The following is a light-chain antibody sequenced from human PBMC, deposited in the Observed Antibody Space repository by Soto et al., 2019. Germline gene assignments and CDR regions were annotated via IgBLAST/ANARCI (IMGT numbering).Light chain of an antibody. Sequence: EIVLTQSPATLSLSPGERATLSCRASQSVSSYLAWYQQKPGQAPRLLIYNASNRATGIPARFSGSWSGTDFTLTISSLEPEDFAFYYCQQRSNWVTFGGGTKVEIK. CDR3: QQRSNWVT. CDR2: NAS. V-gene: IGKV3-11*01. CDR1: QSVSSY. J-gene: IGKJ4*01.